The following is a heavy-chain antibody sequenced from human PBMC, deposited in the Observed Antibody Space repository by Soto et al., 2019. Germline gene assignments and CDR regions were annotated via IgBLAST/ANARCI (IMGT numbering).Heavy chain of an antibody. D-gene: IGHD2-2*01. CDR2: INHSGST. CDR3: ARRKVVPAASQWYNWFDP. Sequence: SETLSLTCAVYGGSFSGYYWSWIRQPPGKGLEWIGEINHSGSTNYNPSLKSRVTISVDTSKNQFSLKLSSVTAADTAVYYCARRKVVPAASQWYNWFDPWGQGTLVTVSS. V-gene: IGHV4-34*01. J-gene: IGHJ5*02. CDR1: GGSFSGYY.